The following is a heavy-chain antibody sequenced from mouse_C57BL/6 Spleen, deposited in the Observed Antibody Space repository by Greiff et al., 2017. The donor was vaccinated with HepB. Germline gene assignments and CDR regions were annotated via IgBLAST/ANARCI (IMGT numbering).Heavy chain of an antibody. CDR3: AGHEERGYYGDFDY. CDR1: GYTFTEYT. V-gene: IGHV1-62-2*01. J-gene: IGHJ2*01. D-gene: IGHD1-2*01. CDR2: FYPGSGSI. Sequence: QVQLKESGAELVKPGASVKLSCTASGYTFTEYTIHWVKQRSGQGLEWIGWFYPGSGSIKYNEKFKDKATLTADKSSSTVYMELSRLTSEDSAVYFRAGHEERGYYGDFDYWGQGTTLTVSS.